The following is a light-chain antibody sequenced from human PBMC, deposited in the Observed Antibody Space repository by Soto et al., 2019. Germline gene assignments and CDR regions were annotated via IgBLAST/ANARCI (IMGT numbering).Light chain of an antibody. J-gene: IGKJ1*01. Sequence: DIQMTQSPSTLSASVGDRVTITCRASQSITNRLAWYQDKPGKAPKVLIYDASNLEYGVPRRFSGSGFGTEFILTISSLQPDDFATYCCQHYGGMWAFGQGTKVDI. V-gene: IGKV1-5*01. CDR2: DAS. CDR3: QHYGGMWA. CDR1: QSITNR.